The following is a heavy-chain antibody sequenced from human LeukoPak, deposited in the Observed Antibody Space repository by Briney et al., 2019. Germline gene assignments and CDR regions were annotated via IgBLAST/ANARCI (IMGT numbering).Heavy chain of an antibody. CDR3: VRDRNYYEALQRSY. CDR2: ITGAGDTT. Sequence: GGSLRLSCAASGFTFSTFAMSWGRQDPGRGLEWVSSITGAGDTTFYPESVKGRFTISRDNSKNTLYLQMNSLRVEDTALYFCVRDRNYYEALQRSYWGRGTLVTVSS. CDR1: GFTFSTFA. J-gene: IGHJ4*02. D-gene: IGHD3-3*01. V-gene: IGHV3-23*01.